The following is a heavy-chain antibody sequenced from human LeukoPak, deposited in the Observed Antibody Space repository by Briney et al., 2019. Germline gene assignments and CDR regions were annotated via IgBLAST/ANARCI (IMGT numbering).Heavy chain of an antibody. CDR1: GFTFSNAW. Sequence: GGSLRLSCAASGFTFSNAWMSWVRQAPGKGLEWVGRIKSKTDGGKTDYAAPVKGRFTISRDDSKNTLYLQMNSLKTEHTAVYYCTTDHRDFWSGYYLPDYWGQGTLVTVSS. D-gene: IGHD3-3*01. CDR3: TTDHRDFWSGYYLPDY. CDR2: IKSKTDGGKT. V-gene: IGHV3-15*01. J-gene: IGHJ4*02.